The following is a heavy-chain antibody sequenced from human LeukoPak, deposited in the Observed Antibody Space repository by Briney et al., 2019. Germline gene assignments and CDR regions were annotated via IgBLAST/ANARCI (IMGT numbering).Heavy chain of an antibody. Sequence: GGSLRLSCAASGFTFSNYWITWVRQAPGKGLEWVANIKQDGSEKYYMDSVKGRFTISRDNAKNSLFLQMNSLRAEDTAVYYCARARSGSYYSGFDYWGQGTLVTVSS. D-gene: IGHD1-26*01. V-gene: IGHV3-7*03. CDR1: GFTFSNYW. J-gene: IGHJ4*02. CDR2: IKQDGSEK. CDR3: ARARSGSYYSGFDY.